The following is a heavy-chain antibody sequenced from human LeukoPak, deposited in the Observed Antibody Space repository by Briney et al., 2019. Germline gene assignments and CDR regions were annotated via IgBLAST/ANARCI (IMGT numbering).Heavy chain of an antibody. CDR1: GFTFSSLA. V-gene: IGHV3-23*01. Sequence: GGSLRLSCAASGFTFSSLAMTWVRQAPGEGLEWVSTISAAGGGTHYADSVKGRFTISRDNSRDTLYLQMNSLRAEDTAVYFCAKRLGLTGFDYWGQGTLVTVSS. J-gene: IGHJ4*02. CDR3: AKRLGLTGFDY. CDR2: ISAAGGGT. D-gene: IGHD3-16*01.